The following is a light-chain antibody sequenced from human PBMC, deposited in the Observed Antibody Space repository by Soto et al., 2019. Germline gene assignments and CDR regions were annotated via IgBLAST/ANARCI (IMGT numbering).Light chain of an antibody. CDR1: QTIRSNY. CDR3: QQYGSSPWT. J-gene: IGKJ1*01. CDR2: GAS. V-gene: IGKV3-20*01. Sequence: ETVLTQSPGTLSLSPGERATLSCRASQTIRSNYLAWYRQTPGQAPRLLIYGASNRATGIADRFSGSGSGTDFTLNLSRLEPEDFALYYCQQYGSSPWTFGQGTKVEIK.